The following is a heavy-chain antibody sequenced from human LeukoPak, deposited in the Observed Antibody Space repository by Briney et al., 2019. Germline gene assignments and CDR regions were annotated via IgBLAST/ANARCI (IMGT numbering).Heavy chain of an antibody. CDR1: GFTFSSYS. V-gene: IGHV3-48*01. D-gene: IGHD2-15*01. J-gene: IGHJ6*02. Sequence: GGSLRLSCAASGFTFSSYSMNWVRQAPGKGLEWVSYISSSSSTIYYADSVKGRFTISRDNAKNSLYLQMNSLRAEDTAVYYCAKDLVVAATRGTYYYGMDVWGQGTTVTVSS. CDR2: ISSSSSTI. CDR3: AKDLVVAATRGTYYYGMDV.